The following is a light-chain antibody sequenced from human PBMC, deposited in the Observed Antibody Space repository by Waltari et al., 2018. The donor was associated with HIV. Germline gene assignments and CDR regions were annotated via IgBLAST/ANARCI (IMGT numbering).Light chain of an antibody. V-gene: IGLV1-44*01. CDR1: NSNIGSNT. CDR2: SNN. Sequence: QSVLTQPPSASGTPGQRVTISCSGSNSNIGSNTVNWYQQLPGTAPKLLIYSNNQRPSGVPDRFSGSKSGTSASLTISWLQADDEADYHCCSYVGSRTLLFGGGTKVTVL. CDR3: CSYVGSRTLL. J-gene: IGLJ3*02.